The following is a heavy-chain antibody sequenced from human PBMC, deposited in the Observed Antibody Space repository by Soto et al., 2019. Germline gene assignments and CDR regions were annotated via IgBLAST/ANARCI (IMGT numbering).Heavy chain of an antibody. J-gene: IGHJ6*02. CDR2: ISGSGGST. Sequence: EVQLLESGGGLVQPGGSLRLSCAASGFTFSSYAMSWVRQAPGKGLEWVSAISGSGGSTYYADSVKGRFTISRDNSKNTLYLQMNSLRAEDTAVYYCAKDRSGSYNYYYGMDVWGQGTTVTVSS. D-gene: IGHD1-26*01. CDR3: AKDRSGSYNYYYGMDV. CDR1: GFTFSSYA. V-gene: IGHV3-23*01.